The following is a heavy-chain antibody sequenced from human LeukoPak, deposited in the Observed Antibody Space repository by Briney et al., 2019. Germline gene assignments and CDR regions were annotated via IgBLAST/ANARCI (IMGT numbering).Heavy chain of an antibody. J-gene: IGHJ5*02. CDR3: ARGRGSSRSKNWFDP. V-gene: IGHV4-38-2*02. Sequence: SETLSLTCTVSGYSISSGYYWSWIRQPPGKGLEWIGEINHSGSTNYNPPLKSRVTISVDTSKNQFSLKLSSVTAADTAVYYCARGRGSSRSKNWFDPWGQGTLVTVSS. CDR2: INHSGST. D-gene: IGHD6-6*01. CDR1: GYSISSGYY.